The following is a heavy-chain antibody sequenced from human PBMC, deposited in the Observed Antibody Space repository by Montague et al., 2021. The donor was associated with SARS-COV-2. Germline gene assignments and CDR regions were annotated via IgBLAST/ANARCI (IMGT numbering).Heavy chain of an antibody. CDR1: GGSISSGGYY. J-gene: IGHJ4*02. V-gene: IGHV4-31*03. Sequence: TLSLTCTVSGGSISSGGYYWSWIRQHPGKGLEWIGYTYYSGSTYYXXXLKSRVTISVDTSKNQFSLKLSSVTAADTAVYYCARVRITMIIVVTYFDYWGQGTLVTVSS. CDR3: ARVRITMIIVVTYFDY. CDR2: TYYSGST. D-gene: IGHD3-22*01.